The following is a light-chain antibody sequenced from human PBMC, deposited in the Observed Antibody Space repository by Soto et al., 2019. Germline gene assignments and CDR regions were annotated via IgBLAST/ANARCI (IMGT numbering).Light chain of an antibody. CDR2: KVS. Sequence: DFVMTQSPLSLPVTLVQPASISCXSYQILVHSDGIAYFSWFQQRPGRSPRRLIYKVSNRDSGVPARFSGSGSGTDFALKISRVEAEDVGVYYCMQGTHWPITFGQGTRLEIK. CDR1: QILVHSDGIAY. V-gene: IGKV2-30*02. J-gene: IGKJ5*01. CDR3: MQGTHWPIT.